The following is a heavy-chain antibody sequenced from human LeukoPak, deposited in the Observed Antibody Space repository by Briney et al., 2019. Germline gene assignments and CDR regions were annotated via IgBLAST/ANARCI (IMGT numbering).Heavy chain of an antibody. D-gene: IGHD3-22*01. J-gene: IGHJ4*02. CDR3: ARGADAGYDSSGYRYFDY. V-gene: IGHV3-30*04. Sequence: GGSLRLSCAASGFTFSSYAVHWVRQAPGKGLEWVAVISYDGSNKYYADSVKGRFTISRDNSKNTLYPQMNSLRAEDTAVYYCARGADAGYDSSGYRYFDYWGQGTLVTVSS. CDR1: GFTFSSYA. CDR2: ISYDGSNK.